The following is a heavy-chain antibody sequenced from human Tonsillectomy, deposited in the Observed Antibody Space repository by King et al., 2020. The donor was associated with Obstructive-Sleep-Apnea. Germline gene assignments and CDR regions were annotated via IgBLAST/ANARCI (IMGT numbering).Heavy chain of an antibody. J-gene: IGHJ4*02. V-gene: IGHV4-39*07. CDR1: GGSISSSSYY. Sequence: VQLQESGPGLVKPSETLSLTCTVSGGSISSSSYYWGWIRQPPGKGLEWIGSIYYGGNTYYNSSLKSRVTISVDTSKNQFSLKLSSVTAADTAVYYCARVGGSYYKFSFDYWGQGTLVTVSS. CDR3: ARVGGSYYKFSFDY. D-gene: IGHD1-26*01. CDR2: IYYGGNT.